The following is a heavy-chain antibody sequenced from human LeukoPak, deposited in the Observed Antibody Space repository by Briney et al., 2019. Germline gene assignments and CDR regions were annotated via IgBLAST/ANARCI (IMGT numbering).Heavy chain of an antibody. V-gene: IGHV4-61*02. Sequence: SETLSLTCTVSGGSISSSSYYWSWIRQPAGKGLEWIGRIYTSGSTNYNPSLKSRVTISVDTSKNQFSLKLSSVTAADTAVYYCATGGSGSYPHYWGQGTLVTVSS. CDR2: IYTSGST. CDR1: GGSISSSSYY. CDR3: ATGGSGSYPHY. D-gene: IGHD1-26*01. J-gene: IGHJ4*02.